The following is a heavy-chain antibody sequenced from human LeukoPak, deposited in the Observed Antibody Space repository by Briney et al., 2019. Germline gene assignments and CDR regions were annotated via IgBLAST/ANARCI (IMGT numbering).Heavy chain of an antibody. CDR1: GFTFSSSS. CDR2: ITDAVGST. Sequence: GSLRLSCAASGFTFSSSSISWVRQAPGKGLEWVSAITDAVGSTHYADSVKGRFTISSDNSKNTVYLQMNSLRPEDMAVYYCAKGIFSGLLYIDYWGQGTLVTVSS. D-gene: IGHD5-12*01. J-gene: IGHJ4*02. CDR3: AKGIFSGLLYIDY. V-gene: IGHV3-23*01.